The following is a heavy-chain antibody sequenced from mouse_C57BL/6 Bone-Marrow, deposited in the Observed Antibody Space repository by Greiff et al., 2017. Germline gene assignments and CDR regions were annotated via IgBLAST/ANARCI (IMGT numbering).Heavy chain of an antibody. J-gene: IGHJ1*03. D-gene: IGHD1-1*01. CDR3: AREAYYYGSSYWYFDV. Sequence: EVKLMESEGGLVQPGSSMKLSCTASGFTFSDYYMAWVRQVPEKGLEWVANINYDGSSTYYLDSLKSRFIISRDNAKNILYLQMSSLKSEDTATYYCAREAYYYGSSYWYFDVCGTGTTVTVSS. CDR2: INYDGSST. CDR1: GFTFSDYY. V-gene: IGHV5-16*01.